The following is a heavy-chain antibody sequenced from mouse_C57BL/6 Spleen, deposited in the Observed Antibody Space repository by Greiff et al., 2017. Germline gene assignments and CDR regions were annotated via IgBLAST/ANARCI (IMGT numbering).Heavy chain of an antibody. V-gene: IGHV3-6*01. D-gene: IGHD1-1*01. Sequence: EVQLQESGPGLVKPSQSLSLTCSVTGYSITSGYYWNWIRQFPGNKLEWMGYISYDGSNNYNPSLKNRISITRDTSKNQFFLKLNSVTTEDTATYYCARYLREAMDYWGQGTSVTVSS. CDR2: ISYDGSN. CDR1: GYSITSGYY. J-gene: IGHJ4*01. CDR3: ARYLREAMDY.